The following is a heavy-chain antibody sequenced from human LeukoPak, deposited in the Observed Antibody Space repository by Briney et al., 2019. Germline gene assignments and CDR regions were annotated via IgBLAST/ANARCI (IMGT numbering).Heavy chain of an antibody. CDR2: IYYSGST. D-gene: IGHD4-17*01. J-gene: IGHJ4*02. V-gene: IGHV4-39*01. CDR3: ARLRGGDYGDYYYFDY. CDR1: GGSISSSSYY. Sequence: PSETLSLTCTVSGGSISSSSYYWGWIRQPPGKGLEWIGSIYYSGSTYYNPSLKRRVTISVDTSKNQFSLKLSSVTAADTAVYYCARLRGGDYGDYYYFDYWGQGTLVTVSS.